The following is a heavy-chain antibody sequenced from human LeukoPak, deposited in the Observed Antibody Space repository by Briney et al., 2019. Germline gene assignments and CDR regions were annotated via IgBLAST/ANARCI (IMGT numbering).Heavy chain of an antibody. J-gene: IGHJ4*02. V-gene: IGHV4-38-2*02. CDR1: GFSLTIGYF. Sequence: SETLSLTCNVSGFSLTIGYFWGWIRQPPGKGLEWIGSIFHSGSTYFNPSLKSRVTMSVDTSKNQFSLQLPSVTAADTAIYYCARLVGSSWYHEVLFGRDYWGQGTLVTVSS. CDR2: IFHSGST. D-gene: IGHD6-13*01. CDR3: ARLVGSSWYHEVLFGRDY.